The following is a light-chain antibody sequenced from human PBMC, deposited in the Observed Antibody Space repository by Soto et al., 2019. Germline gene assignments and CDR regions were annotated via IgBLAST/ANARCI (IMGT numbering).Light chain of an antibody. Sequence: EIVLTQSPGTLSLSPGERATLSCRASQRVSTSYLAWYQQKPGQAPRLLIYGASSRATGIPDRFSGGGSGTDFTLTISRLEPEDFAVYYCQQYGSSPLFTFGPGTKVDIK. V-gene: IGKV3-20*01. J-gene: IGKJ3*01. CDR3: QQYGSSPLFT. CDR1: QRVSTSY. CDR2: GAS.